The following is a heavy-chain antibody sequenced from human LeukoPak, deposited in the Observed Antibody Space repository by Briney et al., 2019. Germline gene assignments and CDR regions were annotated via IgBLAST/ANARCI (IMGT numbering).Heavy chain of an antibody. CDR3: ARDMVRGVGWFDP. Sequence: SETLSLTCAVSGDSISSHNWWSWVRQPPGKGLEWIGEVYHSGSTNYNPSLKSRVTISVDKSKNQFSLQLTSVTAADTAVYYCARDMVRGVGWFDPWGQGTLVTVSS. CDR1: GDSISSHNW. J-gene: IGHJ5*02. D-gene: IGHD3-10*01. CDR2: VYHSGST. V-gene: IGHV4-4*02.